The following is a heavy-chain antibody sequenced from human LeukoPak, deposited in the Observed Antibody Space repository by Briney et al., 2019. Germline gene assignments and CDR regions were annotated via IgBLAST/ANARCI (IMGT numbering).Heavy chain of an antibody. CDR2: ISHDGTDK. Sequence: GGSLRLSCAASGFTFSSYGMHWVRQAPDKGLEWVAVISHDGTDKDYSDSVKGRFTISRDNSKSTLYLQMNSLRPEDTAVYYCARGAPPDVWGKGTTVTVSS. J-gene: IGHJ6*04. V-gene: IGHV3-30*03. CDR3: ARGAPPDV. CDR1: GFTFSSYG.